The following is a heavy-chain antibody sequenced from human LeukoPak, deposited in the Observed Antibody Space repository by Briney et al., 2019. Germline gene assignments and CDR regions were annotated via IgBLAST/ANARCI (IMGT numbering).Heavy chain of an antibody. D-gene: IGHD6-19*01. CDR2: ISSSGCTI. CDR3: ARSRHGGWDSFDY. CDR1: GFTFSSYE. J-gene: IGHJ4*02. V-gene: IGHV3-48*03. Sequence: GGSLRLSCAVSGFTFSSYEMNWVRQAPGKGLEWVSHISSSGCTIYYADSVKGRFTISRDNAKNSLYLQMNSLRAEDTAVYYCARSRHGGWDSFDYWGQGTLVTVSS.